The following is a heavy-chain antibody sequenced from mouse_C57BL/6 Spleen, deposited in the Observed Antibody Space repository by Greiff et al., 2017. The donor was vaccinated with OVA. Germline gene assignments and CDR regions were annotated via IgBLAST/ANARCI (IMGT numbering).Heavy chain of an antibody. CDR3: AREDYDGTLDY. CDR1: GYTFTSYW. V-gene: IGHV1-7*01. CDR2: INPSSGYT. D-gene: IGHD2-4*01. J-gene: IGHJ2*01. Sequence: QVQLQQSGAELAKPGASVKLSCKASGYTFTSYWMHWVKQRPGQGLEWIGYINPSSGYTKYNQKFKDKATLTADKSSITAYMQLSSLIYEESAVYYCAREDYDGTLDYWGQGTTLTVSS.